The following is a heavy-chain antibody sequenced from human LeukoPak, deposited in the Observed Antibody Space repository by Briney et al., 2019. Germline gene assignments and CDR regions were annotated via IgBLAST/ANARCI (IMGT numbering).Heavy chain of an antibody. CDR1: GGSFSGYY. D-gene: IGHD6-6*01. CDR2: INHSGST. J-gene: IGHJ4*02. CDR3: ARALLGDRSSSTKNDY. Sequence: SETLSLTCAVYGGSFSGYYWSWIRQPPGKGLEWIGEINHSGSTNYNPSLKSRVTISVDTSKNQFSLKLSSVTAADTAVYYCARALLGDRSSSTKNDYWGQGTLVTVSS. V-gene: IGHV4-34*01.